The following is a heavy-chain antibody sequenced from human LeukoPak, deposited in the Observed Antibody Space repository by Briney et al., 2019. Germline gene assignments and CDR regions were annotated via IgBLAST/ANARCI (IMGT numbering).Heavy chain of an antibody. CDR2: IDPSGST. D-gene: IGHD3-16*01. J-gene: IGHJ3*02. CDR3: ARHGRERASRNQGDAFDI. CDR1: GGSSGYFL. Sequence: KPSKTLALSGSVSGGSSGYFLGSGIRKSQGKRLEWIGYIDPSGSTNYNPSLNSRATVSVDTSNHHFSLKLKSVTAADTAVYFCARHGRERASRNQGDAFDIWGQGTVVIVSS. V-gene: IGHV4-4*09.